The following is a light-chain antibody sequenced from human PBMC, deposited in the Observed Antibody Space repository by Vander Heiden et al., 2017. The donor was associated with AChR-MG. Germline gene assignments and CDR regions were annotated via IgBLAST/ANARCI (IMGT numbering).Light chain of an antibody. Sequence: DIQMTHSPVTLSASIGDRVTITCRASQYINSWLSWYQQKPGNAPRLLIYKASVLENGVPSRFNGSASGTEFTLTIGGLQPEDFGTYFCQQYHRYPWTFGQRTKVEF. CDR3: QQYHRYPWT. V-gene: IGKV1-5*03. CDR2: KAS. CDR1: QYINSW. J-gene: IGKJ1*01.